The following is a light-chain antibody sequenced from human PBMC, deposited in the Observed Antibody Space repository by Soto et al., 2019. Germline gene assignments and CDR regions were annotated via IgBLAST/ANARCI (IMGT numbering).Light chain of an antibody. CDR3: HQYGNSPMYT. CDR2: GTS. V-gene: IGKV3-20*01. Sequence: EIVLTQSPGTLSLSPGERATLSCRASQSVSSSYLAWYQQKPGQAPRLLIYGTSSRATGVPDRFSGSGSGTDIALTISRLEPEDVEVYYWHQYGNSPMYTFGQGTKLEIK. CDR1: QSVSSSY. J-gene: IGKJ2*01.